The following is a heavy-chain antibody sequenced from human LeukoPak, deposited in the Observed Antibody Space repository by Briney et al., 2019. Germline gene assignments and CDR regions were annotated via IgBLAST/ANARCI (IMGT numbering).Heavy chain of an antibody. CDR2: INHRGST. J-gene: IGHJ4*02. Sequence: SETLSLTCAVYDGSFSGYNWNWIRQPPGKGLEWIGEINHRGSTNYSPSLKSRVTISIDTSKNQFSLKLSSVTAADTAVYYCARVNSKVGAGLDYWGQGTLVTVSS. CDR1: DGSFSGYN. V-gene: IGHV4-34*01. CDR3: ARVNSKVGAGLDY. D-gene: IGHD1-26*01.